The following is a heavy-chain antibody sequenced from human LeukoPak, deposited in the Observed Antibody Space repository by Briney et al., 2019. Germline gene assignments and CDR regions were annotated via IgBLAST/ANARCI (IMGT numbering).Heavy chain of an antibody. CDR3: ARWDY. J-gene: IGHJ4*02. CDR1: GITFSSYA. CDR2: IKQDGSEK. V-gene: IGHV3-7*01. Sequence: GGSLRLSCVVSGITFSSYAMNWVRQAPGKGLEWVANIKQDGSEKYYVDSVKGRFTISRDNAKNSLYLQMNSLRAEDTAVYYCARWDYWGQGTLVTVSS.